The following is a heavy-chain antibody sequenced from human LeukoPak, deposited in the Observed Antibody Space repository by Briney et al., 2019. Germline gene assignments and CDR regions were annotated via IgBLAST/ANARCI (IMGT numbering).Heavy chain of an antibody. CDR3: ARDPSSVTLYFFDY. CDR2: IDANNGDT. V-gene: IGHV1-18*01. D-gene: IGHD4-11*01. Sequence: GASVKVSCKASGYTFTSYGISWVRQAPGQGLQWMGWIDANNGDTKSAQKFQGRVTMSRDTSISTAYMDLSSLSPDDAAVYYCARDPSSVTLYFFDYWGQGTLVTVSS. J-gene: IGHJ4*02. CDR1: GYTFTSYG.